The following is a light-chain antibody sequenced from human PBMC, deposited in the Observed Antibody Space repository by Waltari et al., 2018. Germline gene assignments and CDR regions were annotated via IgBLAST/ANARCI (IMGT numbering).Light chain of an antibody. Sequence: QSVLTPPPSVSGAPGQTVTISCTRSVSHLRARLHVHWYQKRPGEAPKLLIYGVNTRPLGVPDRFSGSQSGTSASLAIRGLQAEDEADYYCQSYDPSVSVVFGGGTKLTVV. J-gene: IGLJ2*01. CDR1: VSHLRARLH. CDR2: GVN. V-gene: IGLV1-40*01. CDR3: QSYDPSVSVV.